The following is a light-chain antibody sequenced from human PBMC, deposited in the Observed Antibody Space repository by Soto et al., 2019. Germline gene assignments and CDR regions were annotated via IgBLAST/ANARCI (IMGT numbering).Light chain of an antibody. CDR2: DAS. CDR3: QQANDWPPT. CDR1: QSISYW. J-gene: IGKJ1*01. Sequence: DIQMTQSPSTLSASVGDRVTITCRASQSISYWLAWYQQKPGKAPKLLIYDASSLESGVPSRFSGSGSGTEFTLTISSLQSEDFAVYYCQQANDWPPTFGQGTRV. V-gene: IGKV1-5*01.